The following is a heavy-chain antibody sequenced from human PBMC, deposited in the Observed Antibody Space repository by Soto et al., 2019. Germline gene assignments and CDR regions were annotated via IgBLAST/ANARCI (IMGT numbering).Heavy chain of an antibody. CDR3: TRDFQGPLDYGMDV. CDR2: VKYDGSQT. Sequence: LRLSCADTGFTFSSYWMSWVRQAQGKGLEWVANVKYDGSQTYYVGSVKGRFTISTDNAKNSLYLQMNSLRAEDTAVYYCTRDFQGPLDYGMDVWGQGTTVPVSS. CDR1: GFTFSSYW. D-gene: IGHD1-1*01. J-gene: IGHJ6*02. V-gene: IGHV3-7*01.